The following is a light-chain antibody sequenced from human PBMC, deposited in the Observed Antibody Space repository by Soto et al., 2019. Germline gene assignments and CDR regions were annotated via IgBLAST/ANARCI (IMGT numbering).Light chain of an antibody. CDR2: AAS. CDR3: QHLDSYST. CDR1: QGISSY. J-gene: IGKJ5*01. Sequence: DIQLTQSPSFLSASVGDRVTITCRASQGISSYLAWYQQKPGKAPKLLIYAASTLQSGVPSRFSGSGSGTEFTLSISCLQTEDFATYYCQHLDSYSTFGQGTRLEIK. V-gene: IGKV1-9*01.